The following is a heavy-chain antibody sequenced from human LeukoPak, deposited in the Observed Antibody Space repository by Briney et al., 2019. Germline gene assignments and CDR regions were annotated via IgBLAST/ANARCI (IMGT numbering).Heavy chain of an antibody. CDR1: GFTFSSYG. CDR2: IWYDGSNK. J-gene: IGHJ4*02. V-gene: IGHV3-33*01. CDR3: ARGNHYYGSGSYDY. Sequence: PGGSLGLSCAASGFTFSSYGMHWVRQAPGKGLEWVAVIWYDGSNKYYADSVKGRFIISRDNSMNTLYLQMNSLRAEDTAVYYCARGNHYYGSGSYDYWGQGTLVTVSS. D-gene: IGHD3-10*01.